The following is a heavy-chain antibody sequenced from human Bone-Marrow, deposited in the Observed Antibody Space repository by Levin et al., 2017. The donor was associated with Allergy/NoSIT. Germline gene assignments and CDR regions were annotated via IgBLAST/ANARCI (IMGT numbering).Heavy chain of an antibody. CDR1: GGSISSSNW. CDR2: IYHSGST. J-gene: IGHJ4*02. Sequence: GSLRLSCAVSGGSISSSNWWSWVRQPPGKGLEWIGEIYHSGSTNYNPSLKSRVTISVDKSKNQFSLKLSSVTAADTAVYYCARVREIVVVPAADQHLLRYFDWVIRRFDYWGQGTLVTVSS. D-gene: IGHD2-2*01. CDR3: ARVREIVVVPAADQHLLRYFDWVIRRFDY. V-gene: IGHV4-4*02.